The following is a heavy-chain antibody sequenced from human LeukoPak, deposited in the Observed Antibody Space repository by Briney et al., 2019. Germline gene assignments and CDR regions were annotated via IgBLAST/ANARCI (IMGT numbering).Heavy chain of an antibody. D-gene: IGHD6-13*01. CDR3: GRLRQQPHVFDL. CDR1: GGSISSYY. J-gene: IGHJ2*01. Sequence: ASETLSLTGTVSGGSISSYYWSWMRQPPGKGLVWIGYIYFRGSTNYHPSLRSRVTISVDTSNTQFSLKLSSVTAADTAVYYCGRLRQQPHVFDLWGRGTLVTVSS. CDR2: IYFRGST. V-gene: IGHV4-59*01.